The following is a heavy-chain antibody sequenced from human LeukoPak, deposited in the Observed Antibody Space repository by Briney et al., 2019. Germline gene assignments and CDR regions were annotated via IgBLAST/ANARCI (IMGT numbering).Heavy chain of an antibody. V-gene: IGHV4-59*01. CDR3: ARDPDYDSSGYYYDY. J-gene: IGHJ4*02. CDR1: GGSISSYY. CDR2: IYYSGST. Sequence: SETLSLTCTVSGGSISSYYWSWIRQPPGKGLEWIGYIYYSGSTNYNPSLKSRVTISVDTSKNQFSLKLSSVTAADTAVYYCARDPDYDSSGYYYDYWGQGTLVTVSS. D-gene: IGHD3-22*01.